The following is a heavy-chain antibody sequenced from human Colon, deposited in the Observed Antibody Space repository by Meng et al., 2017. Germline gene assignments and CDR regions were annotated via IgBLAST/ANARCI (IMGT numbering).Heavy chain of an antibody. CDR1: NYSITNGYY. CDR2: FYHNGKK. V-gene: IGHV4-38-2*02. D-gene: IGHD3-3*01. Sequence: SETLSLTCTVSNYSITNGYYWGWVRQPPGKGLEWMGSFYHNGKKYYNPSLKSRVTISVDPSKNQFSLRLSSVTAADTAVYYCPLTTFGVAPMDFDKWGQGTLVTVSS. CDR3: PLTTFGVAPMDFDK. J-gene: IGHJ4*01.